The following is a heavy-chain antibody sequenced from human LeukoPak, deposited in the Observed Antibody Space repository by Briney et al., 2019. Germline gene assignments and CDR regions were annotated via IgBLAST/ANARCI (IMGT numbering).Heavy chain of an antibody. V-gene: IGHV4-31*03. D-gene: IGHD5-12*01. Sequence: PSQTLSLTCTVSGGSISSGGYYWSWIRQHPGKGLEWIGYIYYSGSTYYNPSLKSRVTISVDTSKNQFSLDLSSVTAADTAVYYCARPAGMATILAGDAFDIWGQGTMVTVSS. CDR2: IYYSGST. CDR1: GGSISSGGYY. J-gene: IGHJ3*02. CDR3: ARPAGMATILAGDAFDI.